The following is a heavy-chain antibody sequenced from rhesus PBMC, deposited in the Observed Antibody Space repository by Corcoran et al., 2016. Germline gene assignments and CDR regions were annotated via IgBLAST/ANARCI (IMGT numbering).Heavy chain of an antibody. CDR2: ISSGRGSTT. Sequence: EVQLVESGGGLVQPGGSLRLSCAASGFTFSDHYMDWVRQAPGKGLEWVSSISSGRGSTTLSPDSVKDRFTISRDNAKNTVYLQMNSLRAEDTAVYYCASNSGSYYYGYWGQGVLVTISS. CDR1: GFTFSDHY. D-gene: IGHD3-16*01. CDR3: ASNSGSYYYGY. J-gene: IGHJ4*01. V-gene: IGHV3-110*02.